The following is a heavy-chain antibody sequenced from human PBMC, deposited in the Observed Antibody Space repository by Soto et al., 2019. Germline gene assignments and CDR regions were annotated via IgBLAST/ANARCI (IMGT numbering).Heavy chain of an antibody. CDR1: GFTFSSYA. Sequence: GGSLRLSCAASGFTFSSYAMSWVRQAPGKGLEWVSAISGSGGSTYYADSVKGRFTISRDNSKNTLYLQMNSLRAEDTAVYYCAKGVGGYCSSTSCYRDHYYYYMDVWGKGTTVTVSS. D-gene: IGHD2-2*01. J-gene: IGHJ6*03. V-gene: IGHV3-23*01. CDR2: ISGSGGST. CDR3: AKGVGGYCSSTSCYRDHYYYYMDV.